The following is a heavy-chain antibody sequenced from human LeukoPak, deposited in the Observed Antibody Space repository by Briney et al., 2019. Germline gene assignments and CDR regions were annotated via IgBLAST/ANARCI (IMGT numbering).Heavy chain of an antibody. J-gene: IGHJ5*02. Sequence: TSETLSLTCTVSGGSISSSPYYWGWIRQPPGKGVEWIGSIYYSGTTHYNPSLESRVTISVDTSKNQFSLKLASVTAADTAIYYCAKGAGGFSYYNWFDPWGQGTLVTVSS. D-gene: IGHD5-18*01. CDR2: IYYSGTT. CDR1: GGSISSSPYY. CDR3: AKGAGGFSYYNWFDP. V-gene: IGHV4-39*07.